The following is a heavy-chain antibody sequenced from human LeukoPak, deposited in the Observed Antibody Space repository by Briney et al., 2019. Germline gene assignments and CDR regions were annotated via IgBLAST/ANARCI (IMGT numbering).Heavy chain of an antibody. CDR2: IKQDGSEK. D-gene: IGHD3-3*01. CDR3: ARDRPRPKLERLLVSNLPNWFDP. V-gene: IGHV3-7*01. Sequence: GGSLRLSCAASGFTFSSYWMSWVRQAPGKGLEWVANIKQDGSEKYYVDSVKGRFTISRDNAKNSLYLQMNSLRAEDTAVYYCARDRPRPKLERLLVSNLPNWFDPWGQGTLVTVSS. CDR1: GFTFSSYW. J-gene: IGHJ5*02.